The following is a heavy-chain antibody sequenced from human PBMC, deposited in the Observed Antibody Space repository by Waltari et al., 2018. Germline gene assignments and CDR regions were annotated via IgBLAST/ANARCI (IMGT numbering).Heavy chain of an antibody. CDR3: ARATVVAAKDFDL. CDR2: IYITGST. CDR1: GGSINSYY. J-gene: IGHJ2*01. D-gene: IGHD1-26*01. Sequence: QVQLQESGPGLVKPSETLSLTCTVSGGSINSYYWRWIRPPAGKGLEWIGRIYITGSTNYNPSLKSRVTMSVDTSKNQFSLKLSSVTAADTAVYYCARATVVAAKDFDLWGRGTLVTVSS. V-gene: IGHV4-4*07.